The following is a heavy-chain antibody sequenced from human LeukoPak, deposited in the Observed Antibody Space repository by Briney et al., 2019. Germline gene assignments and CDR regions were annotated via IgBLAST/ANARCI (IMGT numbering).Heavy chain of an antibody. Sequence: PGGSLRLSCVASGFTFSSHGMNWVRQAPGKGLEWVSGISGSGGSTYYADSVKGRFTISRDNSKNTLYLQMNSLRAEDTAVYYCAKKGSITGTTYYFDYWGQGTLVTVSS. CDR3: AKKGSITGTTYYFDY. D-gene: IGHD1-7*01. CDR2: ISGSGGST. J-gene: IGHJ4*02. V-gene: IGHV3-23*01. CDR1: GFTFSSHG.